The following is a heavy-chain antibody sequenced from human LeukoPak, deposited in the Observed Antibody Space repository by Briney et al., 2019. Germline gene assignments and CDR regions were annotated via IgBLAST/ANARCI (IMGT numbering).Heavy chain of an antibody. D-gene: IGHD2/OR15-2a*01. CDR2: IYYSGST. CDR3: ARDLSKANYYYYMDV. CDR1: GGSISSYH. J-gene: IGHJ6*03. V-gene: IGHV4-59*01. Sequence: SETLSLTCTVSGGSISSYHWSWIRQPPGKGLEWIGYIYYSGSTNYNPSLKSRVTISVDTSKNQFSLKLSSVTAADTAVYYCARDLSKANYYYYMDVWGKGTTVTVSS.